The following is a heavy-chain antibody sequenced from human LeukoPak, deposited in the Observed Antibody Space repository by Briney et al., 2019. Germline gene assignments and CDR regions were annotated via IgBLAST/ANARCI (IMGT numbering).Heavy chain of an antibody. CDR1: GRSISGYY. CDR3: ARDGGSGWYGY. Sequence: SETLSLTCTVSGRSISGYYWSWIRQPAGKGLEWIGRMHTSGSTNYSPSLKSRVTMSVDTSKNQFSLKLSSVTAADTAVYYCARDGGSGWYGYWGQGTLVTVSS. V-gene: IGHV4-4*07. CDR2: MHTSGST. D-gene: IGHD6-19*01. J-gene: IGHJ4*02.